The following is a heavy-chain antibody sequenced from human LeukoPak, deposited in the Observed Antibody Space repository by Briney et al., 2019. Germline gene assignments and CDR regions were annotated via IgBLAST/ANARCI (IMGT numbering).Heavy chain of an antibody. CDR3: ARAVGTSRNFFDY. V-gene: IGHV4-59*12. J-gene: IGHJ4*02. Sequence: SETLSLTCSVSGGSMSSYYWSWIRQSPGKGLEWIGYIYHSGSTDYNSSLKSRVTISVDTSKNQFSLNLSSVTAADTAMYYCARAVGTSRNFFDYWGQGTLVTVSS. CDR2: IYHSGST. CDR1: GGSMSSYY. D-gene: IGHD4-23*01.